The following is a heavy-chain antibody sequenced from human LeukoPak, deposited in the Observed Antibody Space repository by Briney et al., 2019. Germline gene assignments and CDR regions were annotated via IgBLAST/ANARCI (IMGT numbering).Heavy chain of an antibody. Sequence: GGSLRLSCAASGSTFSSYEMNWVRQAPGKGLEWVSYISSSGSTIYYADSVKGRFTISRDNAKNSLYLQMNSLRAEDTAVYYCAELGITMIGGVWGKGTTVTFSS. J-gene: IGHJ6*04. CDR2: ISSSGSTI. CDR1: GSTFSSYE. V-gene: IGHV3-48*03. D-gene: IGHD3-10*02. CDR3: AELGITMIGGV.